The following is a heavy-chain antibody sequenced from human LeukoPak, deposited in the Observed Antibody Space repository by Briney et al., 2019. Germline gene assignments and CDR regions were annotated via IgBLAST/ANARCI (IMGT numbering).Heavy chain of an antibody. CDR3: ARADSSIAARLSRSSIFNYYYYMDV. J-gene: IGHJ6*03. CDR2: INHDGSST. D-gene: IGHD6-6*01. CDR1: GFTFSTFW. Sequence: PGGSLRLSCATSGFTFSTFWMHWVRQAPGKGLVWVSRINHDGSSTNYADSVKGRFTISRDNAKNSLYLQMNSLRAEDTAVYYCARADSSIAARLSRSSIFNYYYYMDVWGKGTTVTVSS. V-gene: IGHV3-74*01.